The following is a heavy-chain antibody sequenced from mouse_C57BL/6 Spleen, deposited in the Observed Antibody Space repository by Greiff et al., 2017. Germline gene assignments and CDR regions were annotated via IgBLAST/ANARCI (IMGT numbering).Heavy chain of an antibody. CDR3: AVWDEGY. CDR1: GYTFTDYY. J-gene: IGHJ2*01. Sequence: VQLQQSGPELVKPGASVKISCKASGYTFTDYYMNWVKQSHGKSLEWIGDINPNNGGTSYNQKFKGKATLTVDKSSSTAYMELRSLTSEDSAVYYCAVWDEGYWGQGTTLTVSS. CDR2: INPNNGGT. D-gene: IGHD4-1*01. V-gene: IGHV1-26*01.